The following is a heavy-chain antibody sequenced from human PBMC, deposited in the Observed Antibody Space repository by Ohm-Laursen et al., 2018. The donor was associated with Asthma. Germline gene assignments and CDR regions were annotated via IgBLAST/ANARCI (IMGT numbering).Heavy chain of an antibody. CDR3: ARDKPENEVNGYYYGIDV. CDR1: GFTFSPYS. CDR2: ISKSTRTI. D-gene: IGHD2-8*01. Sequence: SLRLSCTASGFTFSPYSMNWVRQAPGKGLEWVSYISKSTRTIKYADSVKGRFTISRDNAKNSLYLQMNSLRAEDAAVYYCARDKPENEVNGYYYGIDVWGQGTTVTVSS. J-gene: IGHJ6*02. V-gene: IGHV3-48*01.